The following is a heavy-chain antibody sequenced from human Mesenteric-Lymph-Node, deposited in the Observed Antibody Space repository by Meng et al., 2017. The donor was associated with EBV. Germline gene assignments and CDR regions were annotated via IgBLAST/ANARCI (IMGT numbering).Heavy chain of an antibody. Sequence: QVQLQQWGAGLLKPSETLSLTCAVYGGSFSGYYWSWIRQPPGKGLEWIGEINHSGSTNYNPSLKSRVTISVDTSKNQFSLKLSSVTAADTAVYYCARGPYSSYDYWGQGTLVTVS. V-gene: IGHV4-34*01. J-gene: IGHJ4*02. CDR1: GGSFSGYY. D-gene: IGHD6-6*01. CDR3: ARGPYSSYDY. CDR2: INHSGST.